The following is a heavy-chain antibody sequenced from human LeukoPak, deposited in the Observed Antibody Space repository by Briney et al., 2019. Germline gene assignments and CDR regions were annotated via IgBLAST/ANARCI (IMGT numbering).Heavy chain of an antibody. D-gene: IGHD2-2*01. Sequence: ASVKVSCKASGYTFTSYYMHWVRQAPGQGLEWMGIINPSGGSASYAQKFQGRVTMTRDTSTSTVYMELSSLRSKDTAVYYCARDPRGKDIVVVPAAPGMDYWGQGTLVTVSS. CDR2: INPSGGSA. CDR1: GYTFTSYY. J-gene: IGHJ4*02. V-gene: IGHV1-46*01. CDR3: ARDPRGKDIVVVPAAPGMDY.